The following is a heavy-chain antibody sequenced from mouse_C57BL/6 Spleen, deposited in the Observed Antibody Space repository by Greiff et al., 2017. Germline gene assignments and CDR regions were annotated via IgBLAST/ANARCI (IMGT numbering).Heavy chain of an antibody. CDR3: ARCSNEYYYAMDY. V-gene: IGHV1-69*01. CDR1: GYTFTSYW. CDR2: IDPSDSYT. Sequence: QVQLQQPGAELVMPGASVKLSCKASGYTFTSYWMHWVKQRPGQGLEWIGEIDPSDSYTNYNQKFKGKSTLTVDKSSSTAYMQLISLTSEDSAVYYCARCSNEYYYAMDYWGQGTSVTVSS. D-gene: IGHD2-5*01. J-gene: IGHJ4*01.